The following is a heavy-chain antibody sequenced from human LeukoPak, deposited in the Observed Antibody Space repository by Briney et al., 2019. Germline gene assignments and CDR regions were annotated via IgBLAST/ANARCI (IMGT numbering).Heavy chain of an antibody. V-gene: IGHV3-30*04. CDR3: ARDRIAYYYDSIGY. J-gene: IGHJ4*02. D-gene: IGHD3-22*01. Sequence: GGSLRLSCAASGFTFSSYAMHWVHQAPGKGLEWVAVISYDGSNKYYADSVRGRFTISRDNSKNTLYLQMNSLRAEDTAVYYCARDRIAYYYDSIGYWGQGTLVTVSS. CDR2: ISYDGSNK. CDR1: GFTFSSYA.